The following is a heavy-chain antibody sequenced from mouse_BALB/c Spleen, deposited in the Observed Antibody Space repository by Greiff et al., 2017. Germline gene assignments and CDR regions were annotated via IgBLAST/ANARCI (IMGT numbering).Heavy chain of an antibody. D-gene: IGHD2-4*01. CDR2: IYPGNVNT. Sequence: VQLQQSGPELVKPGASVRISCKASGYTFTSYYIHWVKQRPGQGLEWIGWIYPGNVNTKYNEKFKGKATLTADKSSSTAYMQLSSLTSEDSAVYFCARHHMIIYAMDYWGQGTSVTVSS. V-gene: IGHV1S56*01. CDR1: GYTFTSYY. J-gene: IGHJ4*01. CDR3: ARHHMIIYAMDY.